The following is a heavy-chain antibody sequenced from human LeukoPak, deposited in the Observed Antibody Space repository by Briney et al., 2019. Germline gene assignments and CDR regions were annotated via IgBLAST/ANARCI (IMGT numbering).Heavy chain of an antibody. CDR1: GGSISSYY. CDR2: IYYSGST. J-gene: IGHJ4*02. V-gene: IGHV4-59*01. D-gene: IGHD5-18*01. CDR3: ARLGDSYATDY. Sequence: SETLSLTCTVSGGSISSYYWSWIRQPPGKGLEWIGYIYYSGSTNYNPSLKSRVTISVDTSKNQFSLKLSSVTAADTAVYYCARLGDSYATDYWGQGTLVTVSS.